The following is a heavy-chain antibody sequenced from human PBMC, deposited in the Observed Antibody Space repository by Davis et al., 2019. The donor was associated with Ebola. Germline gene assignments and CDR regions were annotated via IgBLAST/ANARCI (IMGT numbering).Heavy chain of an antibody. V-gene: IGHV4-39*07. Sequence: MPSETLSLTCTVSGGSISSGGYYWGWIRQPPGKGLEWIGSIYYSGSTYYNPSLKSRVTISVDTSKNQFSLKLSSVTAADSAVYFCARPLDLVGATYFDFWGPGTLVTVSS. J-gene: IGHJ4*02. CDR1: GGSISSGGYY. D-gene: IGHD1-26*01. CDR3: ARPLDLVGATYFDF. CDR2: IYYSGST.